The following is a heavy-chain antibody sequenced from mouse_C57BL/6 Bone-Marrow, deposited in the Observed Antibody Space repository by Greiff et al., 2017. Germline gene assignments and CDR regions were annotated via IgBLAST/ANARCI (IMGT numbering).Heavy chain of an antibody. CDR3: TDWDVWFAY. V-gene: IGHV1-15*01. J-gene: IGHJ3*01. D-gene: IGHD4-1*01. Sequence: QVQLQQPGAELVKPGASVKLSCKASGYTFTSYWMHWVKQTPVHGLEWIGAIDPETGGTAYNQKFKGKAILTADKSSSTAYMELRSLTSEDSAVYYCTDWDVWFAYWGQGTLVTVSA. CDR2: IDPETGGT. CDR1: GYTFTSYW.